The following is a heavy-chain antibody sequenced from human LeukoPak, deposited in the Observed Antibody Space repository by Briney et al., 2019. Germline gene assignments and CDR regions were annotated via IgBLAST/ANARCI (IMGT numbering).Heavy chain of an antibody. CDR2: MYRGGDT. J-gene: IGHJ5*02. CDR1: GYTLSDHY. D-gene: IGHD6-13*01. CDR3: ARDAPQVPAAGVLAS. V-gene: IGHV3-53*01. Sequence: GDSLRLSCAAPGYTLSDHYMSWVRQAAGKGLDWVSVMYRGGDTYYSNSVKGRVNFNSDNCKNTLVLQITGPKTEDSARHYCARDAPQVPAAGVLASWGQGTLVTVSS.